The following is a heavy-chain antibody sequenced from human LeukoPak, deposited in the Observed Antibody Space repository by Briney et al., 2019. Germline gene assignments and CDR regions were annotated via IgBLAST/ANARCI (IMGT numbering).Heavy chain of an antibody. D-gene: IGHD2-8*02. V-gene: IGHV3-23*01. Sequence: GGSLRLSCAASGFTFSSYAMSWVRQAPGKGLEWVSVISGSGGSTYYADSVKGRFTISRDNSKNTLYLQMNSLRAEDTAVYYCATSPSGRLVFEDWGQGTLVTVSS. CDR1: GFTFSSYA. CDR2: ISGSGGST. CDR3: ATSPSGRLVFED. J-gene: IGHJ4*02.